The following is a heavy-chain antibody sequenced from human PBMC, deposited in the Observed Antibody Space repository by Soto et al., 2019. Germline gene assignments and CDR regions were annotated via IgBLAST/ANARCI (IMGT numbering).Heavy chain of an antibody. V-gene: IGHV4-30-2*01. CDR2: IYDSGTA. Sequence: PSETLSLNCAVSGGSITSDYYAWSWIRQPPGKALEWIGYIYDSGTAYYNPSLQSRVSMSVDISKNQFSLKLTSVTAADTAVYFCAREMGGTYLDHWGQGALVTVSS. CDR1: GGSITSDYYA. CDR3: AREMGGTYLDH. D-gene: IGHD1-26*01. J-gene: IGHJ4*02.